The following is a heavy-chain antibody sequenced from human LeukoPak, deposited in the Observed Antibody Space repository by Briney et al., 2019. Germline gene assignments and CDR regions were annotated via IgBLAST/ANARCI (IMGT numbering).Heavy chain of an antibody. CDR3: GSTNSSSY. V-gene: IGHV3-7*01. J-gene: IGHJ4*02. CDR2: IKQDGSET. Sequence: GESLRLSCAASGFAFSNYWMNWARQAPGKGLEWVANIKQDGSETYYVDSVKGRFTISRDNAKNSLYLQMNSLRTEDTALYYCGSTNSSSYWGQGTLVTVSS. D-gene: IGHD2-2*01. CDR1: GFAFSNYW.